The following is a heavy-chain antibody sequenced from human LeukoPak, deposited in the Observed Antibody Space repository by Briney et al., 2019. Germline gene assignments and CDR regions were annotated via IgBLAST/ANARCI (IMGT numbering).Heavy chain of an antibody. CDR2: IYYSGST. V-gene: IGHV4-39*01. Sequence: SETLSLTCTVSGGSISSSTYYWAWIRQPPGKGLEYIGNIYYSGSTYYNPSLKSRVTISVDTPKNQFSLKLSSVTAADTAVYYCASKTRTGYSNWGQGTLVTVSS. J-gene: IGHJ4*02. D-gene: IGHD6-13*01. CDR3: ASKTRTGYSN. CDR1: GGSISSSTYY.